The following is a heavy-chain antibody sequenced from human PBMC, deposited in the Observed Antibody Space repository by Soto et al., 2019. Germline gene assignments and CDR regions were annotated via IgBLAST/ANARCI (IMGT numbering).Heavy chain of an antibody. D-gene: IGHD5-18*01. CDR2: IIPIFGTA. J-gene: IGHJ6*02. CDR1: GGTFSSYA. CDR3: ARDQARHTAMVYYYYYGMDV. Sequence: SVKVSCKASGGTFSSYAISWVRQAPGQGLEWMGGIIPIFGTASYAQKFQGRVTITADESTSTAYMELSSLRSEDTAVYYCARDQARHTAMVYYYYYGMDVWGQGTTVTVSS. V-gene: IGHV1-69*13.